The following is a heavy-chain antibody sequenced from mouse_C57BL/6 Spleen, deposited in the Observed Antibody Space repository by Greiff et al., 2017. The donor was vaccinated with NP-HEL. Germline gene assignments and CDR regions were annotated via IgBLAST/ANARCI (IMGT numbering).Heavy chain of an antibody. CDR1: GYTFTDYE. Sequence: QVQLKESGAELVRPGASVTLSCKASGYTFTDYEMHWVKQTPVHGLEWIGAIDPETGGTDYNQKFKGKAILTADKSSSTAYMELRSLTSEDSAVYYYTRESGYGNPWGKGTTLTVSS. CDR2: IDPETGGT. V-gene: IGHV1-15*01. CDR3: TRESGYGNP. D-gene: IGHD2-1*01. J-gene: IGHJ2*01.